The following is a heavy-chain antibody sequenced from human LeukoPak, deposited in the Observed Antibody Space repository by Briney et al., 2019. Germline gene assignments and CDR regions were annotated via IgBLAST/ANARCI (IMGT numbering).Heavy chain of an antibody. J-gene: IGHJ4*02. CDR1: GFTFDDYA. CDR2: ISWNSGSI. Sequence: PGRSLRLSCAASGFTFDDYAMHWVRQAPGKGLEWVSGISWNSGSIGYADSVKGRFTISRDNSKNTLYLQMNSLRAEDTAVYYCAKAIHSSSSGVVDYWGQGTLVTVSS. CDR3: AKAIHSSSSGVVDY. V-gene: IGHV3-9*01. D-gene: IGHD6-6*01.